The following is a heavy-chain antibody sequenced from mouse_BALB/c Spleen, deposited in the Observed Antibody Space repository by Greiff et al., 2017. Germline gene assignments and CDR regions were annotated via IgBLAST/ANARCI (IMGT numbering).Heavy chain of an antibody. CDR1: GFTFSSYG. CDR3: AHPQPTGTLMGY. Sequence: EVQLVESGGGLVQPGGSLKLSCAASGFTFSSYGMSWVRQTPDKRLELVATINSNGGSTYYPDSVKGRFTISRDNAKNTLYLQMSSLKSEDTATYYCAHPQPTGTLMGYRGQGTSVTVSS. D-gene: IGHD4-1*01. J-gene: IGHJ4*01. CDR2: INSNGGST. V-gene: IGHV5-6-3*01.